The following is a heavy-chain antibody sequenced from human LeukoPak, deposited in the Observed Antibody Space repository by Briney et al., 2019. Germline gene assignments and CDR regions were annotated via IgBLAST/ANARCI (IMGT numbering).Heavy chain of an antibody. V-gene: IGHV3-21*01. CDR1: GFTFSSYS. J-gene: IGHJ4*02. Sequence: GGSLRLSCAASGFTFSSYSMNWVRQAPGKGLEWVSSISSSSSYIYYADSVKGRFTISRDNAKNSLYLQMNSLRAEDTAVYYCAREDYDYVWGSYRVSDYWGQGTLVTVSS. CDR2: ISSSSSYI. CDR3: AREDYDYVWGSYRVSDY. D-gene: IGHD3-16*02.